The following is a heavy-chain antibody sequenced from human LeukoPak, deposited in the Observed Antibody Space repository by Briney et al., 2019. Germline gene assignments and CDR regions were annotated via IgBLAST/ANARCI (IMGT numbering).Heavy chain of an antibody. CDR1: GFTFDDYA. CDR3: AKDLGYCSSTSCYATDYYYYGMDV. D-gene: IGHD2-2*01. J-gene: IGHJ6*02. Sequence: GRSLRLSCAASGFTFDDYAMHWVRQAPGKGLEWVSGISWNSGSIGYADSVKGRFTISRDNAKNSLYLQMNSLRAEDTALYYCAKDLGYCSSTSCYATDYYYYGMDVWGQGATVTVSS. V-gene: IGHV3-9*01. CDR2: ISWNSGSI.